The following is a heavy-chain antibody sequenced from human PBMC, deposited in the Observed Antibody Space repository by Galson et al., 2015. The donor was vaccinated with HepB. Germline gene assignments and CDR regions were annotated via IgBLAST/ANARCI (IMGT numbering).Heavy chain of an antibody. CDR3: ARFREGGGWLDY. Sequence: LSLTCAVSGVSISSSLYYWGWIRQSPKKGLEWIGSIYYGGRTYFSPSLQSRVAMSVDTSKNQLSLTLSSVTAADTAVYYCARFREGGGWLDYWGQGILVTVSS. CDR2: IYYGGRT. CDR1: GVSISSSLYY. J-gene: IGHJ4*02. D-gene: IGHD6-19*01. V-gene: IGHV4-39*01.